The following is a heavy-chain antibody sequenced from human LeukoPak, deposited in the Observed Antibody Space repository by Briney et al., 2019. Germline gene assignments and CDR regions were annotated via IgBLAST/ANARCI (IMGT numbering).Heavy chain of an antibody. CDR2: IKSKIDGGTT. V-gene: IGHV3-15*01. CDR3: TTETGTTSSNWFDP. J-gene: IGHJ5*02. D-gene: IGHD1-7*01. Sequence: SGGSLRLSCAASGFTFSNAWMSWVCQAPGKGLEWVGRIKSKIDGGTTDYAAPVKGRFTISRDDSKNTLYLQMNSLKTEDTAVYYCTTETGTTSSNWFDPWGQGTLVTVSS. CDR1: GFTFSNAW.